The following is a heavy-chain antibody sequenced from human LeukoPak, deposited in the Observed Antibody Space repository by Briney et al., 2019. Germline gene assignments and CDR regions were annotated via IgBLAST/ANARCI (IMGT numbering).Heavy chain of an antibody. V-gene: IGHV1-2*02. D-gene: IGHD1-26*01. Sequence: ASVKVSCKASGYTFTGYYMHWVRQAPGQGLEWMGWISPNSGGTNYAQKFQGRVTMTRDTSISTAYMELSRLRSDDTAVYYCARDLYSGSYADYWGQGTLVTVSS. CDR2: ISPNSGGT. CDR3: ARDLYSGSYADY. J-gene: IGHJ4*02. CDR1: GYTFTGYY.